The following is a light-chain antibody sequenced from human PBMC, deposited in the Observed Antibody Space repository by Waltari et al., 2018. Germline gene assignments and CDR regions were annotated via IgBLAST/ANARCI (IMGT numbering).Light chain of an antibody. CDR2: SAS. Sequence: DIQMTQSPSSLSASVGDRVTITCRASQTISSFLNWYQQKPGKAPKRLISSASTLQSGVPSRFSGSISGTDFTLTISSLQPEDFATFYCQQSFSIPPTFGQGTTVEI. CDR1: QTISSF. V-gene: IGKV1-39*01. J-gene: IGKJ1*01. CDR3: QQSFSIPPT.